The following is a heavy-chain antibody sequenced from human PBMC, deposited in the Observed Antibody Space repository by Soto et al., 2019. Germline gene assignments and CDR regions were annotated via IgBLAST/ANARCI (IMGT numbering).Heavy chain of an antibody. Sequence: EVQLVESGGGLVKPGGSLRLSCAASGFTFSSYSMNWVRQAPGKGLEWVSSISRSSSYIYYADSVKGRFTISRDNAKSSLYLQINSLRAEDTAVYYCARWGTSFDYGMDVWGLGTTVTVSS. D-gene: IGHD2-2*01. J-gene: IGHJ6*02. CDR3: ARWGTSFDYGMDV. V-gene: IGHV3-21*01. CDR1: GFTFSSYS. CDR2: ISRSSSYI.